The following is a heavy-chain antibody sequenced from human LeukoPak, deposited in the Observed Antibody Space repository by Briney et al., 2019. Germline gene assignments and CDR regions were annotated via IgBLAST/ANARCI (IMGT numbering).Heavy chain of an antibody. D-gene: IGHD5-12*01. V-gene: IGHV4-30-4*08. J-gene: IGHJ4*02. CDR3: ARVAYSGYDRNYFDY. Sequence: SETLSLTCTVSGGSISSGDYYWSWIRQPPGKGREWIGYIYYSGSTYYNPSLKSRVTISVDTSKNQFSLKLSSVTAADMAVYYCARVAYSGYDRNYFDYWGQGTLVTVSS. CDR2: IYYSGST. CDR1: GGSISSGDYY.